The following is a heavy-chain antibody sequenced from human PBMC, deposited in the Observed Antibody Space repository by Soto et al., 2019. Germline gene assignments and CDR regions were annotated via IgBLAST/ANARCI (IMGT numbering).Heavy chain of an antibody. CDR2: ISYDGSDK. J-gene: IGHJ4*02. Sequence: GGSLRLSCAASGFTFSSYAMHWVRQAPGKGLEWVALISYDGSDKDYADSVKGRFTISRDNSRNTLFLQMNGLRAEDTAVYYCARDYYKYYDSSGYYRSPAYWGQGTLVTVSS. CDR1: GFTFSSYA. CDR3: ARDYYKYYDSSGYYRSPAY. V-gene: IGHV3-30-3*01. D-gene: IGHD3-22*01.